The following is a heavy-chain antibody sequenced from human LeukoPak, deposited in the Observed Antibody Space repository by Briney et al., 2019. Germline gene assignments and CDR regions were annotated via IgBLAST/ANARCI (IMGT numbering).Heavy chain of an antibody. CDR3: AAVPAATPPS. CDR2: INPSGGST. CDR1: GYTFTSNN. D-gene: IGHD2-2*01. J-gene: IGHJ5*02. Sequence: ASVKLCFSAAGYTFTSNNMHRYRQAPGQGLEWMGIINPSGGSTSYAQKFQGRVTMTRDTSTGTVNMELSSLRSDDTAVYYCAAVPAATPPSCGQGTLVTVSS. V-gene: IGHV1-46*01.